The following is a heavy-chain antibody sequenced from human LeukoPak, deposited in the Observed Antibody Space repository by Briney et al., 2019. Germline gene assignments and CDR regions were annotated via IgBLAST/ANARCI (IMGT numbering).Heavy chain of an antibody. CDR2: IIPIFGTA. J-gene: IGHJ3*02. V-gene: IGHV1-69*13. CDR3: ARTFSDRDAFDI. D-gene: IGHD3-22*01. Sequence: GASVKVSCKASGYTFTSYGISWVRQAPGQGLEWMGGIIPIFGTANYAQKFQGRVTITADESTSTAYMELSSLRSEDTAVYYCARTFSDRDAFDIWGQGTMVTVSS. CDR1: GYTFTSYG.